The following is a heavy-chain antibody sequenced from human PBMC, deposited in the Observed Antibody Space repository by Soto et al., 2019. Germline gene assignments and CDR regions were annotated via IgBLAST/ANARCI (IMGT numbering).Heavy chain of an antibody. D-gene: IGHD1-1*01. CDR1: DSSFSCHL. J-gene: IGHJ2*01. Sequence: PGEALNISWKGSDSSFSCHLIAVVRQMPGRGLEMMGTIYPGDADTRYSTSFEGRVSMSAAESVSTAYLQWGSLQAWETALYYSARGDPHNSYGNFDHWGRGTLVTVSS. V-gene: IGHV5-51*01. CDR2: IYPGDADT. CDR3: ARGDPHNSYGNFDH.